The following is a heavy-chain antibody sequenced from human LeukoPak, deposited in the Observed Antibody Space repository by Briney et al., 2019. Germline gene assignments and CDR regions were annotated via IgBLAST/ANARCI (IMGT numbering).Heavy chain of an antibody. J-gene: IGHJ6*02. D-gene: IGHD1-26*01. Sequence: GGSLRLSCAASGFTFSSYAMHWVRQAPGKGLEYVSAISSNGGSTYYANSVKGRFTISRDNSKNTLYLQMGSLRAEDTAVYYCARWRGVGATTYYGMDVWGQGTTVTVSS. CDR2: ISSNGGST. V-gene: IGHV3-64*01. CDR1: GFTFSSYA. CDR3: ARWRGVGATTYYGMDV.